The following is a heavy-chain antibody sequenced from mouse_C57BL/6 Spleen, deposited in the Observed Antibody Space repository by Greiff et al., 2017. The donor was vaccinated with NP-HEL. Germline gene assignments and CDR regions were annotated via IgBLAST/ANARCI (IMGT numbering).Heavy chain of an antibody. D-gene: IGHD6-1*01. CDR1: GYTFTSYW. CDR3: ARYADSPYAMDY. J-gene: IGHJ4*01. Sequence: QVQLQQPGAELVRPGSSVKLSCKASGYTFTSYWMDWVKQRPGQGLEWIGNIYPSDSETHYNQKFKDKATLTVDKSSSTAYMQLSSLTSEDSAVYYCARYADSPYAMDYWGQGTSVTVSS. CDR2: IYPSDSET. V-gene: IGHV1-61*01.